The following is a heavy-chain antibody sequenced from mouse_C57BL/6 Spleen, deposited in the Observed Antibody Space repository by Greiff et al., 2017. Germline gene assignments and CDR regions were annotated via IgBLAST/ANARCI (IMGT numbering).Heavy chain of an antibody. D-gene: IGHD1-1*01. CDR3: AKGTTTVHFDY. V-gene: IGHV1-82*01. Sequence: QVQLQQSGPELVKPGASVKISCKASGYAFSSSWMNWVKQRPGKGLEWIGRIYPGDGDTNYNGKFKGKATLTADKSSSTAYMQLSSLTSEDSAVYFCAKGTTTVHFDYWGQGTTLTVSS. J-gene: IGHJ2*01. CDR2: IYPGDGDT. CDR1: GYAFSSSW.